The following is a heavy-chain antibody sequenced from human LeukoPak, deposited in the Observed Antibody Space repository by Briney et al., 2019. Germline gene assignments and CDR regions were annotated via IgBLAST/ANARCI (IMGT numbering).Heavy chain of an antibody. J-gene: IGHJ6*03. D-gene: IGHD3-10*01. CDR2: IIPIFGTA. CDR3: ARDFFRGVRYYYYYMDV. CDR1: GGTFSSYA. Sequence: SVKVSCKASGGTFSSYAISWVRQAPGQGLEWMGGIIPIFGTANYAQKFQGRVTITADESTSTAYMELSSLRSEDTAVYYCARDFFRGVRYYYYYMDVWGKGTTVTVPS. V-gene: IGHV1-69*13.